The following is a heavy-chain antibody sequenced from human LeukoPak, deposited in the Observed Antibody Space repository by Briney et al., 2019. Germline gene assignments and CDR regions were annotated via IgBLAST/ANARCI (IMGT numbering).Heavy chain of an antibody. CDR2: IHYSGST. D-gene: IGHD6-6*01. CDR3: ALQLVDHYYYYMDV. J-gene: IGHJ6*03. Sequence: SETLSLTCTVSGGSISRYYWSWIRQPPGKGLEWIGYIHYSGSTNYNPSLKSRVTISVDTSKNQFSLKLSSVTAADTAVYYCALQLVDHYYYYMDVWGKGTTVTVSS. V-gene: IGHV4-59*01. CDR1: GGSISRYY.